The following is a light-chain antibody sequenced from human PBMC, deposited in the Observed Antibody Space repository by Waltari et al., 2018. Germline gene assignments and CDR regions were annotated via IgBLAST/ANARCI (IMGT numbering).Light chain of an antibody. CDR2: GAY. CDR1: QSVSKW. J-gene: IGKJ4*01. CDR3: QQYNSYSLLT. V-gene: IGKV1-5*03. Sequence: DIRMTQSPSTLSASAGDRVIISCRASQSVSKWFAWYQQKQGKAPKLLIYGAYILQSGVPSRFRGTGSGTDFTLTISSLQPDDVATYYCQQYNSYSLLTFGGGTKVEIK.